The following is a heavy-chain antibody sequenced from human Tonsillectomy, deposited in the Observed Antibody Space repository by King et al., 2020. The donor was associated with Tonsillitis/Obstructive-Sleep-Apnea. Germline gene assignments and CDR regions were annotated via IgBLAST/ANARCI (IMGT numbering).Heavy chain of an antibody. CDR3: ARDQNGGMYYFDY. Sequence: VQLVESGGGLVKPGGSLRLSCAASGFTFSSYSMNWVRQAPGKGLEWVSSISSSGSYIYYADSVKGRFTISRDNAKNSLYLQMNSLRAEDTAVYYCARDQNGGMYYFDYWGQGTLVTVSS. V-gene: IGHV3-21*01. CDR2: ISSSGSYI. J-gene: IGHJ4*02. CDR1: GFTFSSYS.